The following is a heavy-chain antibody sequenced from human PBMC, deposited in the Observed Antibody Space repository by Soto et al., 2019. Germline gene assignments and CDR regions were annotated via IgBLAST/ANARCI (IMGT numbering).Heavy chain of an antibody. CDR2: ISGSGGST. V-gene: IGHV3-23*01. CDR1: GFTFSSYA. D-gene: IGHD3-22*01. CDR3: AKVPYYDSSGYRDY. J-gene: IGHJ4*02. Sequence: GGSLRLSCAASGFTFSSYAMICVRHAPGKWLEWVSAISGSGGSTYYADSVKGRFTISRDNSKNTLYLQMNSLRAEDTAVYYCAKVPYYDSSGYRDYWGQGTLVTVS.